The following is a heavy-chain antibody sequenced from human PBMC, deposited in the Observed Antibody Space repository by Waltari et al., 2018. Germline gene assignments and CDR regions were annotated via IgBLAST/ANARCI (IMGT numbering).Heavy chain of an antibody. V-gene: IGHV4-59*01. Sequence: QVQLQESGPGLVKPSETLSLTCTVSGGSISSYYWSWIRQPPGKGLEWIGYIYYSGSTNSHPSLKSRVTISVDTSKNQFSLKLSSVTAADTAVYYCARVERGSGWSSLDYWGQGTLVTVSS. CDR1: GGSISSYY. CDR2: IYYSGST. J-gene: IGHJ4*02. D-gene: IGHD6-19*01. CDR3: ARVERGSGWSSLDY.